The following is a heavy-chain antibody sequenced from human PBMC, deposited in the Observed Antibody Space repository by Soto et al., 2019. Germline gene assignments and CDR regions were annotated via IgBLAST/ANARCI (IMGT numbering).Heavy chain of an antibody. V-gene: IGHV4-34*01. J-gene: IGHJ6*03. CDR1: GGSFSGYY. D-gene: IGHD2-15*01. CDR2: INHSGST. Sequence: QVQLQQWGAGLLKPSETLSLTCAVYGGSFSGYYWSWIRQPPGKGLEWIGEINHSGSTNYNPSLKSRVPISVDTSKNQFSLKLSSVTAADTAVYYCAREYCSGGSCYSRHYYYYMDVWGKGTTVTVSS. CDR3: AREYCSGGSCYSRHYYYYMDV.